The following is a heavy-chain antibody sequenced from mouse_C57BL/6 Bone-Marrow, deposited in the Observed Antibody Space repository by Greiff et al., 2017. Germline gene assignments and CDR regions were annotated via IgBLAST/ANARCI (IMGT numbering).Heavy chain of an antibody. Sequence: LQESGAELARPGASVKLSCKASGYTFTSYGISWVKQRTGQGLEWIGEIYPRSGNTYYNEKFKGKATLTADKSSSTAYMELRSLTSEDSAVYFCARYDYYYAMDYWGQGTSVTVSS. CDR2: IYPRSGNT. CDR3: ARYDYYYAMDY. D-gene: IGHD2-4*01. V-gene: IGHV1-81*01. CDR1: GYTFTSYG. J-gene: IGHJ4*01.